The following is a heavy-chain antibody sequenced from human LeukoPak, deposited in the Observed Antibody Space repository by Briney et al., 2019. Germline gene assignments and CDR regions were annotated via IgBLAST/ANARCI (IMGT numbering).Heavy chain of an antibody. CDR1: GFTFSTYA. Sequence: GRSLRLSCAPSGFTFSTYAMSWVRQAPGEGLGSVSALTNSGGSGGVTYYADSVKGRFIISRDNSKSTLYLQLSSLRAEDTAVYYCAKAMSTDHYDSRGFYRVDFDSWGQGTLVTVSS. V-gene: IGHV3-23*01. D-gene: IGHD3-22*01. CDR3: AKAMSTDHYDSRGFYRVDFDS. J-gene: IGHJ4*02. CDR2: LTNSGGSGGVT.